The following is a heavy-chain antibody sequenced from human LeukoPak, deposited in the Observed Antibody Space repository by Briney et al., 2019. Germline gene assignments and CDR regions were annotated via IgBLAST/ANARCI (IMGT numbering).Heavy chain of an antibody. CDR3: AKDGSLWFGSRGSFFDY. CDR2: ISYDGSNK. J-gene: IGHJ4*02. V-gene: IGHV3-30*18. D-gene: IGHD3-10*01. Sequence: GGSLRLSCAASGFTFSSYGMHWVRQAPGKGLEWVAVISYDGSNKYYADSVKGRFTISRDNSKNTLYLQMNSLRAEDTAVYYCAKDGSLWFGSRGSFFDYWGQGTLVTVSS. CDR1: GFTFSSYG.